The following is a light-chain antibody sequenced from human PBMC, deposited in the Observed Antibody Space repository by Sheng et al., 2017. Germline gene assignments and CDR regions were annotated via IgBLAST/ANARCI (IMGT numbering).Light chain of an antibody. CDR3: QQYNTFPYT. J-gene: IGKJ2*01. V-gene: IGKV1-5*03. CDR2: KSS. Sequence: DIQMTQSPSTLSASVGDRVTITCRASQSISSWLAWYQQKPGKAPKLLIYKSSSLESGVPSRFSGSGSGTEFTLTIRSLQPEDFGTYYCQQYNTFPYTFGQGTKLEIK. CDR1: QSISSW.